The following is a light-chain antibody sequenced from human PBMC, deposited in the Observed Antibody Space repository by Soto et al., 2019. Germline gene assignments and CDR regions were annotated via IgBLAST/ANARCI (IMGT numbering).Light chain of an antibody. J-gene: IGKJ1*01. CDR2: KAS. Sequence: DIQMTQSPSTLSASIGDRVTITCRASRNIGSWLAWYQQKAGKAPNLLIYKASTLETGVPSRFSGSGSGTDLTLTINSLQPEDFATYYCQQAASFPITFGQGTKVDIK. CDR3: QQAASFPIT. CDR1: RNIGSW. V-gene: IGKV1-5*03.